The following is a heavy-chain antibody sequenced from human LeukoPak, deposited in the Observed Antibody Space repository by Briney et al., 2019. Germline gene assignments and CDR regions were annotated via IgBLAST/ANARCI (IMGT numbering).Heavy chain of an antibody. CDR3: ARHRDGYSWSFDY. J-gene: IGHJ4*02. V-gene: IGHV4-59*08. D-gene: IGHD5-24*01. Sequence: PSETLSLTCTVSGGSISSYYWSWIRQPPGKGLEWIGYIYYSGSTNYNPSLKSRVTISVDTSKNQFSLKLSSVTAADTAVYYCARHRDGYSWSFDYWGQGTLVTVSS. CDR1: GGSISSYY. CDR2: IYYSGST.